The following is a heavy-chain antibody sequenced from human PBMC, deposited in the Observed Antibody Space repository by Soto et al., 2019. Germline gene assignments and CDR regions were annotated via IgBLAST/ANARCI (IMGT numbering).Heavy chain of an antibody. CDR1: GFTFVKYP. D-gene: IGHD1-20*01. Sequence: GGSLRLSCAASGFTFVKYPMNWVRQVPGKGLEWVSYINDSSGIVYYADSVKGRFTISRDNAKNSLYLQMDSLRVEDTAVYYCARDQGNNWDLDYWGQGTLVTVSS. CDR2: INDSSGIV. J-gene: IGHJ4*02. V-gene: IGHV3-48*01. CDR3: ARDQGNNWDLDY.